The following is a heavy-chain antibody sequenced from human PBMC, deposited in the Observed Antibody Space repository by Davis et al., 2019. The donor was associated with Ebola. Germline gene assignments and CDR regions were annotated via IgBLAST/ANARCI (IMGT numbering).Heavy chain of an antibody. V-gene: IGHV4-59*01. J-gene: IGHJ6*02. CDR1: GGSISSYY. CDR2: IYYSGST. CDR3: ARGYCSGGSCYYYYYGMDV. D-gene: IGHD2-15*01. Sequence: PSETLSLTCTVSGGSISSYYWSWIRQPPGKGLEWIGYIYYSGSTNYNPSLKSRVTISVDTSKNQFSLKLSSVTAADTAVYYCARGYCSGGSCYYYYYGMDVWGQGTTVTVSS.